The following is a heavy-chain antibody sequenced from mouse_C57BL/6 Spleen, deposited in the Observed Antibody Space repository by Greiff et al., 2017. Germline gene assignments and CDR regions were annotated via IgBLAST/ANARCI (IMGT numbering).Heavy chain of an antibody. J-gene: IGHJ2*01. V-gene: IGHV1-5*01. D-gene: IGHD1-1*02. CDR2: IYPGNSDT. CDR3: TRGYGGNSYYFDY. Sequence: DVKLQESGTVLARPGASVKMSCKTSGYTFTSYWMHWVKQRPGQGLEWIGAIYPGNSDTSYNQKFKGKAKLTAVTSASTAYMELSSLTNEDSAVYYCTRGYGGNSYYFDYWGQGTTLTVSS. CDR1: GYTFTSYW.